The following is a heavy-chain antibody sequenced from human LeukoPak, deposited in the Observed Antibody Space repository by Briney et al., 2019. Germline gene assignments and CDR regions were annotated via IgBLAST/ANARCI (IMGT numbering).Heavy chain of an antibody. CDR2: ISGNGDST. Sequence: GGSLRLSCVASGFMFRSYAMCWVRQAPGKELEWVSFISGNGDSTYYPDSVEGRFTVSRDNSKNTLYLQMNSLRPGDTAVYYCTKDRPGSFDYWGQGAPFTVSS. J-gene: IGHJ4*02. D-gene: IGHD6-19*01. CDR3: TKDRPGSFDY. V-gene: IGHV3-23*01. CDR1: GFMFRSYA.